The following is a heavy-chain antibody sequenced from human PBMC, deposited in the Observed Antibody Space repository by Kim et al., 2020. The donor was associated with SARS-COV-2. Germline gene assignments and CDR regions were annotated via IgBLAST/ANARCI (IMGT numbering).Heavy chain of an antibody. CDR3: ARVESYSFDY. J-gene: IGHJ4*02. Sequence: STNYNPSIKSRVPISVDKSKNQCSLKLSCVTDADTAVYYCARVESYSFDYWGQGTLVTVYS. CDR2: ST. D-gene: IGHD3-10*01. V-gene: IGHV4-4*02.